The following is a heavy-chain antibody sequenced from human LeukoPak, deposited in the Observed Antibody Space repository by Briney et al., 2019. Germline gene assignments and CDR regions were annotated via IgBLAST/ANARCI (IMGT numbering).Heavy chain of an antibody. Sequence: GGSLRLSCVASGFTFSHYGMHWVRQAPGKGLEWVSAISGSGGSTYYADSVKGRFTISRDNSKNTLYLQMNSLRAEDTAVYYCAKALGATLSFDYWGQGTLVTVSS. CDR2: ISGSGGST. J-gene: IGHJ4*02. V-gene: IGHV3-23*01. CDR1: GFTFSHYG. CDR3: AKALGATLSFDY. D-gene: IGHD1-26*01.